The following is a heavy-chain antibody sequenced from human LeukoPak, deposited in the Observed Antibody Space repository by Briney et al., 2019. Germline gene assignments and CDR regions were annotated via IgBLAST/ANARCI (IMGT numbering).Heavy chain of an antibody. Sequence: ASVKVSCKASGGTFSSYAISWVRQAPGQGLEWMGGIITIFGTANYAQKFQGRVTITADESTSTAYMEVSSLRSEDTAVYYCARGGQYSGYDYDYWGQGTLVTVSS. CDR2: IITIFGTA. D-gene: IGHD5-12*01. CDR1: GGTFSSYA. CDR3: ARGGQYSGYDYDY. J-gene: IGHJ4*02. V-gene: IGHV1-69*01.